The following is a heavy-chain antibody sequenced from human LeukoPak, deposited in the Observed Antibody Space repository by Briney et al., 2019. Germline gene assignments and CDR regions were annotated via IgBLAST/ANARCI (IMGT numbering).Heavy chain of an antibody. CDR1: GXTFSNYA. V-gene: IGHV3-23*01. J-gene: IGHJ4*02. CDR2: IGGGGTST. Sequence: PGGSLRLSCAASGXTFSNYAVSWVRQAPGKGLEWVSGIGGGGTSTYHADSVKGRFTISRDDAKNSLYLQMNSLRAEDTAVYYCARKKDDYFDYWGQGSLVAVSS. CDR3: ARKKDDYFDY.